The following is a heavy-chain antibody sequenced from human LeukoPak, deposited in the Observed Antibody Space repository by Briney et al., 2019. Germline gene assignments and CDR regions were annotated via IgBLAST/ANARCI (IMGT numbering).Heavy chain of an antibody. CDR2: ISGDGGST. CDR3: ARDSQEFFQH. Sequence: GGSLRLSCAASGFTFSNYEMNWVRQAPGKGLEWVSLISGDGGSTYYADSMKGRFTISRDNSKNSLYLQMNSLRTEDTALYYCARDSQEFFQHWGQGTLVTVSS. J-gene: IGHJ1*01. CDR1: GFTFSNYE. V-gene: IGHV3-43*02.